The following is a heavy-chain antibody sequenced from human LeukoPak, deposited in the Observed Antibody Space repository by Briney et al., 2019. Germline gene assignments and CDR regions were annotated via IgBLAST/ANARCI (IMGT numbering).Heavy chain of an antibody. D-gene: IGHD2-15*01. CDR1: GFTFSSYW. Sequence: GGSLRLSCAASGFTFSSYWMSWVRQAPGKGLEWVANIKQDGSEKYYVDSVKGRFTISRDNSKNTLYLQMNSLRAEDTAVYYCAKAPYIVVVVAEDYWGQGTLVTVSS. V-gene: IGHV3-7*03. CDR3: AKAPYIVVVVAEDY. J-gene: IGHJ4*02. CDR2: IKQDGSEK.